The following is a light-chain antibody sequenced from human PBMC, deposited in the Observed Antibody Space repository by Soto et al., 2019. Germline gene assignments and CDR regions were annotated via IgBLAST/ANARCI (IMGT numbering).Light chain of an antibody. V-gene: IGKV3-20*01. Sequence: EIVLTQSPGTLSLSPGEGATLSCRASQSVSSSYIAWYQQRPGQTPSLLIYGASTRATGIPDRFSGSGSGTHFTLTISRLEPGDFAVYYCQQYGSSPGTFGQGTKVEIK. CDR2: GAS. CDR1: QSVSSSY. J-gene: IGKJ1*01. CDR3: QQYGSSPGT.